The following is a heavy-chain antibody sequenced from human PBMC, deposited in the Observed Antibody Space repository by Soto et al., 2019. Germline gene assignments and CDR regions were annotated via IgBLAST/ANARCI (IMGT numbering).Heavy chain of an antibody. CDR1: GGSIRSSPYY. V-gene: IGHV4-39*01. J-gene: IGHJ1*01. Sequence: QLQLQESGPGLMKPSETLSLNCSVSGGSIRSSPYYWGWIRQPPGKGLEHIGSIFHSGSTYYNPSLQNRVTISVDTSKNKFSLQLNSVTTADTAVYYCSRLNDYVEYFQHWGQGALVTVSS. CDR2: IFHSGST. CDR3: SRLNDYVEYFQH. D-gene: IGHD4-17*01.